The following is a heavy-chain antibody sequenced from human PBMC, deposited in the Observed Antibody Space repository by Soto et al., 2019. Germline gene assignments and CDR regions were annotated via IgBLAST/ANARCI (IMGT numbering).Heavy chain of an antibody. CDR3: ATWHEREHAYDV. J-gene: IGHJ3*01. D-gene: IGHD1-1*01. CDR2: LYDVDGS. Sequence: DVQLVESGGGLIQPGASLRLSCAAFGLTISGKKYVAWVRQAPGKGLEWVSALYDVDGSFYADSVKGRFTTSSDSSKTTVYIQMNDLRPDDTAVYYCATWHEREHAYDVWGQGTTVTVSS. V-gene: IGHV3-53*01. CDR1: GLTISGKKY.